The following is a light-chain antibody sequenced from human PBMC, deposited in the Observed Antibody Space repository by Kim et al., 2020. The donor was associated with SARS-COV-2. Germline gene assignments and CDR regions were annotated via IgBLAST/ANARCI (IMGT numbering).Light chain of an antibody. CDR3: HQYGGSPRT. Sequence: EIVLTQSPGTLSLSPGERATLSCRASQSVSSNNLAWYRHRRGQAPRLLITDASRRGTGTPDRFSGSGSGTYFTLTINRLEPDDFAVYYCHQYGGSPRTFGQGTKVDIK. CDR1: QSVSSNN. J-gene: IGKJ1*01. CDR2: DAS. V-gene: IGKV3-20*01.